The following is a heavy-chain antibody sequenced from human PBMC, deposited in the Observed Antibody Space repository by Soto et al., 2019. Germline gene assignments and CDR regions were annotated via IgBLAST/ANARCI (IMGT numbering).Heavy chain of an antibody. V-gene: IGHV4-4*07. J-gene: IGHJ4*02. CDR1: GASLLSSY. D-gene: IGHD1-26*01. CDR2: IFSSGRT. Sequence: LSLTCSVSGASLLSSYWSWVRQPAGKGLEWIGHIFSSGRTSYNPSLKSRLTMSIDPSMNVFSLNLSSVTAADTAVYYCAKGWDVKYFDYWGRGTLVTVS. CDR3: AKGWDVKYFDY.